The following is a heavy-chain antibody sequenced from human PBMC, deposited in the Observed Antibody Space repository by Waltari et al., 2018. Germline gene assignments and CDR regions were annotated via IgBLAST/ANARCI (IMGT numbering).Heavy chain of an antibody. J-gene: IGHJ5*02. Sequence: EVQLVQSGAEVKKPGESLKISCKGSGYSFTSYWIGWVRQMPGKGLEWMGIIYPGDSDTRYSPSFQGQVTISADKSISTAYLQWSSLKAPDTAMYYCARLTGYDYVWGSFPEGWFDPWGQGTLVTVSS. CDR1: GYSFTSYW. CDR3: ARLTGYDYVWGSFPEGWFDP. D-gene: IGHD3-16*01. CDR2: IYPGDSDT. V-gene: IGHV5-51*01.